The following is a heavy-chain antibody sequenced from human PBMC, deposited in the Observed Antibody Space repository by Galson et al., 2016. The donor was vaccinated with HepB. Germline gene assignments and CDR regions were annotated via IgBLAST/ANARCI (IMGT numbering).Heavy chain of an antibody. CDR2: IYKSGST. J-gene: IGHJ4*02. Sequence: LSLTCTVSGGSISSGGAYWSWIRQPPEKGLEWIGYIYKSGSTYYNSSLQSRVTMSVDTSENQFSLKLVSLTAADTAGYYCARGRFRLDYWGQGALVTVSS. V-gene: IGHV4-31*03. CDR3: ARGRFRLDY. D-gene: IGHD2/OR15-2a*01. CDR1: GGSISSGGAY.